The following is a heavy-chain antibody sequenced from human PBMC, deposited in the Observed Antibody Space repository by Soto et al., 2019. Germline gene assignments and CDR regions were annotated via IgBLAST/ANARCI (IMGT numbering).Heavy chain of an antibody. V-gene: IGHV3-23*01. CDR2: ISDRGGKR. CDR1: GFTFNNYA. Sequence: GGSLRLSCAASGFTFNNYAMNWVRQAPGKGLEWVSSISDRGGKRYYADSVKGRFTISRDNSKRTLFLQMNSLRVEDTAIYYCAKEYYDSRASYWPNTFDIWGQGTMVTVSS. CDR3: AKEYYDSRASYWPNTFDI. J-gene: IGHJ3*02. D-gene: IGHD3-22*01.